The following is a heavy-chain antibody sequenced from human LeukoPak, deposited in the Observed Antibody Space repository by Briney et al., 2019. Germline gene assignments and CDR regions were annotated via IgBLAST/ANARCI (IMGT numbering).Heavy chain of an antibody. CDR3: ARDGEAASGYASGGFDS. CDR1: GFTFSTSW. D-gene: IGHD5-12*01. V-gene: IGHV3-74*01. Sequence: VGSLRLSCAASGFTFSTSWMHWVRQAPGEGLVWVSRIKSDESSTTYADSVKGRFTISRDNTKNTVYLQMNSLRVEDTAVYYCARDGEAASGYASGGFDSWGQGTLVTVSS. J-gene: IGHJ4*02. CDR2: IKSDESST.